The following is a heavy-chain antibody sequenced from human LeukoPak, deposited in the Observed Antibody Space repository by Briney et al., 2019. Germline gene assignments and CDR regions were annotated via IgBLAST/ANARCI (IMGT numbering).Heavy chain of an antibody. CDR1: GGSFSGYY. V-gene: IGHV4-59*01. CDR2: IYYSGST. D-gene: IGHD5-18*01. CDR3: ARGFHTAFDY. J-gene: IGHJ4*02. Sequence: PSETLSLTCAVYGGSFSGYYWSWIRQPPGKGLEWIGYIYYSGSTNYNPSLKSRVTISVDTSKNQFSLKLSSVTAADTAVYYCARGFHTAFDYWGQGALVTVSS.